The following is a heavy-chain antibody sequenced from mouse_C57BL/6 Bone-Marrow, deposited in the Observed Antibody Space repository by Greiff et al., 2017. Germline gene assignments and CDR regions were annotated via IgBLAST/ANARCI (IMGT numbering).Heavy chain of an antibody. CDR2: IDPSDSYT. CDR3: ARKGDYYGSSSSFAY. Sequence: VQLQQPGAELVMPGASVKLSCKASGYTFTSYWMHWVKQRPGQGLEWIGEIDPSDSYTNYNQKFKGKSTLTVDKSSSTAYMQLSSLTSEDSAVYYCARKGDYYGSSSSFAYWGQGTLVTVSA. D-gene: IGHD1-1*01. J-gene: IGHJ3*01. CDR1: GYTFTSYW. V-gene: IGHV1-69*01.